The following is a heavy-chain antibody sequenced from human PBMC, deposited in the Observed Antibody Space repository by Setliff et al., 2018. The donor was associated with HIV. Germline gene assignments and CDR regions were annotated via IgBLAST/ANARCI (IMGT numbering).Heavy chain of an antibody. CDR2: MSDIGST. V-gene: IGHV4-30-4*08. D-gene: IGHD1-26*01. Sequence: SETLSLTCSVSGDSLGSGTYIWNWVRQSPGKGLEWIGYMSDIGSTYYNPSLKSRVTISADTSRNGFSLNLNSVTAADTAVYFCASASGAKYYYCMYVWGQGTTFTVSS. CDR1: GDSLGSGTYI. J-gene: IGHJ6*02. CDR3: ASASGAKYYYCMYV.